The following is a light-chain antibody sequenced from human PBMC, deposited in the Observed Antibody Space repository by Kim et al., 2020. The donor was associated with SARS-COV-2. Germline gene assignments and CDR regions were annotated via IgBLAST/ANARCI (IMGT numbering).Light chain of an antibody. Sequence: VVRQSPATLSLSPGERATLSGRASQSVATYLAWYQQKPGQAPRLLIYDASKRATGIPARFRGSGSGTDFTLTIGTLEPEDSAVYYCQQRGNFGQGTRLEIK. J-gene: IGKJ5*01. CDR3: QQRGN. CDR2: DAS. V-gene: IGKV3-11*01. CDR1: QSVATY.